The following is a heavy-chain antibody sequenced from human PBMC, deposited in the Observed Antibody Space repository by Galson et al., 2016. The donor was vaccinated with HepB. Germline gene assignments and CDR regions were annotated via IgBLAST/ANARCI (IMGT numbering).Heavy chain of an antibody. CDR3: ARSTSVASFDY. Sequence: PALVKPTQTLTLTCTFSGFSLTTRGTCVSWIRQPPGKALEWLALIDWDDNKYNSTSLKSRLTLSKDTSKNQVVLRMTNMDPVDTGTYFCARSTSVASFDYWGQGILVSVSS. D-gene: IGHD1-1*01. V-gene: IGHV2-70*13. CDR1: GFSLTTRGTC. CDR2: IDWDDNK. J-gene: IGHJ4*02.